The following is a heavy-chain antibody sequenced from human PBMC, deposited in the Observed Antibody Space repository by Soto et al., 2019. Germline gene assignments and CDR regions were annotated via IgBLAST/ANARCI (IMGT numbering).Heavy chain of an antibody. CDR2: IIPIFGTT. D-gene: IGHD6-19*01. CDR3: ARYASSGNNSVWYTFDH. Sequence: SVKVSCKASVGTFGSYTINWVRQAPGQGLEWMGGIIPIFGTTNYAKKFQGRVTITADESTSTAYMELSSLRSEDTAVYYCARYASSGNNSVWYTFDHWGQGTLVTVSS. V-gene: IGHV1-69*13. J-gene: IGHJ5*02. CDR1: VGTFGSYT.